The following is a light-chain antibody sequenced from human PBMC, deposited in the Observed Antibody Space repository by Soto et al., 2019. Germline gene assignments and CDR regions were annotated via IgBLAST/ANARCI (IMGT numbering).Light chain of an antibody. CDR2: KAS. CDR1: QSISNY. Sequence: DIQMTQSPSTLSASVRDRVTITCRASQSISNYLAWYQQKPGKAPNLLIYKASTLESGVPSRFSGSGSGTEFTLTISSLQPDDFATYYCQQYNIYSTFGQGTQVEIK. CDR3: QQYNIYST. J-gene: IGKJ1*01. V-gene: IGKV1-5*03.